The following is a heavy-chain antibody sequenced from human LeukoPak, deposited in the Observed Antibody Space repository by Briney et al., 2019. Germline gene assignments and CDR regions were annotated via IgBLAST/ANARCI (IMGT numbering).Heavy chain of an antibody. D-gene: IGHD7-27*01. J-gene: IGHJ5*02. Sequence: SETLSLTCTVSGGSISSYYWSWIRQPPGKGLEWIGYIYYSGKTNYNPSLKSRLTISVDTSKNQFSLKLSSVTAADTAVYYCARHSSITGGRLSGYWLDPWGQGTLVTASS. CDR3: ARHSSITGGRLSGYWLDP. V-gene: IGHV4-59*01. CDR2: IYYSGKT. CDR1: GGSISSYY.